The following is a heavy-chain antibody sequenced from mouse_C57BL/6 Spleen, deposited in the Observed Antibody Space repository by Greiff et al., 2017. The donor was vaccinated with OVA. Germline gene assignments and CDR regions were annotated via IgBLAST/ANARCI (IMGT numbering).Heavy chain of an antibody. CDR1: GYTFTSYW. D-gene: IGHD1-1*01. CDR3: SRSVYGSSYDDY. J-gene: IGHJ2*01. V-gene: IGHV1-52*01. CDR2: IDPSDSET. Sequence: QVQLQQPGAELVRPGSSVKLSCKASGYTFTSYWMHWVKQRPIQGLEWIGNIDPSDSETHYNQKFKDKATLTVDKSSSTAYMQLSSLTSSDSAVDYGSRSVYGSSYDDYWGQGTTLTVSS.